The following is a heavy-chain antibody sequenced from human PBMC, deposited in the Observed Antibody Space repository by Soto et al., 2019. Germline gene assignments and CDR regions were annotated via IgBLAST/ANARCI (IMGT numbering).Heavy chain of an antibody. CDR2: IAYDGRTK. Sequence: QVQLMESGGGVVQPGRSLRLSCVASGFSFQNHAMYWIRQAPGKGLEWVALIAYDGRTKYSDAVRGRFTVSRDNSKSTQYLQMNSLRDEDTAVYYCATSTSVTFDSWGQGTLVIVSS. CDR3: ATSTSVTFDS. J-gene: IGHJ4*02. CDR1: GFSFQNHA. V-gene: IGHV3-30-3*01. D-gene: IGHD4-4*01.